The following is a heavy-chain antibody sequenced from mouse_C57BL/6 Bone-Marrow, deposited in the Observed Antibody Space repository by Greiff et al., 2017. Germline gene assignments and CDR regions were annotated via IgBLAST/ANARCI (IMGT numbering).Heavy chain of an antibody. J-gene: IGHJ2*01. CDR1: GFTFSSYA. D-gene: IGHD1-1*01. CDR2: ISDGGSFT. CDR3: ARNVFITSHFDY. V-gene: IGHV5-4*03. Sequence: EVMLVESGGGLVKPGGSLKLSCAASGFTFSSYAMSWVRQTPEKRLEWVATISDGGSFTYYPNNVKGRFTISRDNAKNNLYLQMSTLKSEDTAMYYCARNVFITSHFDYWGQGTTLPVSS.